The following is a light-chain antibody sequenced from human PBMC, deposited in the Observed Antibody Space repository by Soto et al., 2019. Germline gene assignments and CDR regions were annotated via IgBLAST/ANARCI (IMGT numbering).Light chain of an antibody. Sequence: QSVLTQPPSVSGAPGQRVTLSCTGSSSNIGAGYDVHWYQQLPGTAPKLLIYDNTNRPSGVPDRFSGSKSGTSASLAITGLQAEDEADYYCQSYDRSLSGGVFGTGTQLTVL. CDR1: SSNIGAGYD. J-gene: IGLJ1*01. V-gene: IGLV1-40*01. CDR2: DNT. CDR3: QSYDRSLSGGV.